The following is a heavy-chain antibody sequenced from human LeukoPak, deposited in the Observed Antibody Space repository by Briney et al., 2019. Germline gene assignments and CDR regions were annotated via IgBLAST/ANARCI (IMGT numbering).Heavy chain of an antibody. Sequence: GGSLRLSCAASGFTFSNYYMSWVRQAPGKGLEWVANIKQDGSDKFYVDSVKGRFTISRDNAENSLYLQMNSLRAEDTAVYFCARDREVGATIHDYWGQGTLVTVSS. CDR2: IKQDGSDK. J-gene: IGHJ4*02. V-gene: IGHV3-7*01. D-gene: IGHD1-26*01. CDR3: ARDREVGATIHDY. CDR1: GFTFSNYY.